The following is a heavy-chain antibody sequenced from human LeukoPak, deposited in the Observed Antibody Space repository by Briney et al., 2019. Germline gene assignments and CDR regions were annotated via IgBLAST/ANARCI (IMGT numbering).Heavy chain of an antibody. CDR3: ARDVNYAFDY. CDR1: GYSLTRNG. CDR2: ISAKSGNT. J-gene: IGHJ4*02. D-gene: IGHD3-16*01. Sequence: ASVKVSCKPSGYSLTRNGISWVRQAPGQGLEWMAWISAKSGNTNYAQNFQDRVTLTTDTSTSTAYMELRSLRSDDTAVYYCARDVNYAFDYWRQGTLVTVSS. V-gene: IGHV1-18*01.